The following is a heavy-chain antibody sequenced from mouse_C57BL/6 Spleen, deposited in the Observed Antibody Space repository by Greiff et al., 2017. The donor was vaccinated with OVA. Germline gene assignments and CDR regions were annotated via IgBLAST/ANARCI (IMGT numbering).Heavy chain of an antibody. V-gene: IGHV1-80*01. J-gene: IGHJ2*01. CDR3: ARSSSYYGSGYFDD. CDR2: LYPGDGDT. CDR1: GYAFSSYW. D-gene: IGHD1-1*01. Sequence: VQLQESGAELVKPGASVKISCKASGYAFSSYWMNWVKQRPGQGLEWIGQLYPGDGDTNYNGKFTGKATLTADKSSSTAYMQLSRLTSEDSAVYFCARSSSYYGSGYFDDWGEGTTLTVSS.